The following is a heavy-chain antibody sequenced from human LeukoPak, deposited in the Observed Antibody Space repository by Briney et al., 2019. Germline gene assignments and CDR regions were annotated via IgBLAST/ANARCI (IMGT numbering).Heavy chain of an antibody. CDR2: INHSGST. D-gene: IGHD2-15*01. V-gene: IGHV4-34*01. Sequence: SETLSLTCAVYGGSFSGYYWSWIRQPPGKGLEWIGEINHSGSTNYNPSLKSRVTISVDTSKNQFSLKLSSVTAADTAVYYCARDRYCSGGSCTYYYYYMDVWGKGTTVTISS. J-gene: IGHJ6*03. CDR1: GGSFSGYY. CDR3: ARDRYCSGGSCTYYYYYMDV.